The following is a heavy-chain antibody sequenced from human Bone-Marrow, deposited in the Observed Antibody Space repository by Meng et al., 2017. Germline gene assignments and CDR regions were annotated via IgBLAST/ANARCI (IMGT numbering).Heavy chain of an antibody. D-gene: IGHD6-19*01. CDR3: ARDRAVAGTGGRVVDY. CDR1: GFTFSDYY. J-gene: IGHJ4*02. CDR2: ISSSGSTI. Sequence: GGSLRLSCAASGFTFSDYYMSWIRQAPGKGLEWVSYISSSGSTIYYADTVKGRFTISRDNAKNSLYMQMNSLRAEDTAVYYCARDRAVAGTGGRVVDYWGQGTLVTVSS. V-gene: IGHV3-11*01.